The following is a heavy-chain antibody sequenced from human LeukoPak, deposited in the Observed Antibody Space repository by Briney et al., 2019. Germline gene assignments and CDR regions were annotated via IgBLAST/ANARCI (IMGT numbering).Heavy chain of an antibody. J-gene: IGHJ3*02. CDR1: GGAISRWC. D-gene: IGHD1-7*01. CDR2: FCTTGST. CDR3: ARSPRYNWNYGDNAFDI. Sequence: SETLCLTCTVSGGAISRWCWSWLRQPAGKGLEWIGRFCTTGSTNYSPSLKSRVTMSVDTSKNQFSLNLISVTAADTAVYYCARSPRYNWNYGDNAFDIWGQGTMVTVSS. V-gene: IGHV4-4*07.